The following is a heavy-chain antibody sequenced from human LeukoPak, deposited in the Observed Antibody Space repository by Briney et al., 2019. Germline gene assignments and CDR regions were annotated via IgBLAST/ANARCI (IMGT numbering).Heavy chain of an antibody. CDR1: GFTFSNAW. CDR3: TTGVMVSSYYYYGMDV. J-gene: IGHJ6*04. V-gene: IGHV3-15*01. D-gene: IGHD2-21*01. CDR2: IKSKTDGGTT. Sequence: PGGSLRLSCAASGFTFSNAWMSWVRQAPGKGLEWVGRIKSKTDGGTTDYAAPVKGRFTISRDDSKNTLYLQMNSLKTEDTAVYYCTTGVMVSSYYYYGMDVWGKGTTVTVS.